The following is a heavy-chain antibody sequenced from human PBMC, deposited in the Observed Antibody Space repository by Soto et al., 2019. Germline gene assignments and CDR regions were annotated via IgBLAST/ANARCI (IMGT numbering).Heavy chain of an antibody. V-gene: IGHV3-30*03. CDR3: AGNAKGSSQDLDY. CDR1: GFTFSTYG. Sequence: GSLRLSCTASGFTFSTYGMHWVRQAPGKGLEWVAVISYDGINKYYADSVKGRSTISRDSSKNTLYLQMNSLRSEDTAVYYCAGNAKGSSQDLDYWGQGTLVTVSS. J-gene: IGHJ4*02. D-gene: IGHD6-6*01. CDR2: ISYDGINK.